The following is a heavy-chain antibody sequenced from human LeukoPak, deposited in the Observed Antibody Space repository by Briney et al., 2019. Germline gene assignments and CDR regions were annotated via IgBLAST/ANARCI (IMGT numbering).Heavy chain of an antibody. CDR1: GFTFSSYW. J-gene: IGHJ4*02. CDR3: ARGFTIFGAVPAFDY. V-gene: IGHV3-30-3*01. D-gene: IGHD3-3*01. Sequence: AGGSLRLSCAASGFTFSSYWMSWVRQAPGKGLEWVAVISYDGSNKYYADSVKGRFTISRDNSKNTLYLQMNSLRAEDTAVYYCARGFTIFGAVPAFDYWGQGTLVTVSS. CDR2: ISYDGSNK.